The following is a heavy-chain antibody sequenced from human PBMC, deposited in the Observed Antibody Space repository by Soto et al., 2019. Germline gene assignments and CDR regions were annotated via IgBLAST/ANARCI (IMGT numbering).Heavy chain of an antibody. V-gene: IGHV1-69*01. Sequence: QVQLVQSGAEVKKPGSSVKVSCKASGGTFSSYAISWVRQAPGQGLEWMGGIIPIFGTANYAQKFQGRVTITADESTSTAYMGLSSLRSEDTAVYYCARGPLWPRSFGMDVWGQGTTVTVSS. CDR2: IIPIFGTA. CDR1: GGTFSSYA. D-gene: IGHD3-10*01. J-gene: IGHJ6*02. CDR3: ARGPLWPRSFGMDV.